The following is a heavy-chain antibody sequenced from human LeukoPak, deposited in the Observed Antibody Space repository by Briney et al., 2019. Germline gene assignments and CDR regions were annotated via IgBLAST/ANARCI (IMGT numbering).Heavy chain of an antibody. Sequence: GASVKVSCKASGGTFSSYAISWVRQAPGQGLEWMGRIIPILGIANYAQKFQGRVTITADKSTSTAYMELSSLRSEDTAVCYCARDLTYGVVPAAANAYYYYGMDVWGQGTTVTVSS. CDR1: GGTFSSYA. CDR2: IIPILGIA. CDR3: ARDLTYGVVPAAANAYYYYGMDV. J-gene: IGHJ6*02. V-gene: IGHV1-69*04. D-gene: IGHD2-2*01.